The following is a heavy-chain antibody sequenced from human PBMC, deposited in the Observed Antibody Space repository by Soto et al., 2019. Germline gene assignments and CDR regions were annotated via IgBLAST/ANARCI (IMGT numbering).Heavy chain of an antibody. D-gene: IGHD3-22*01. CDR1: GYTFTGYY. CDR2: INPNSGGT. V-gene: IGHV1-2*02. J-gene: IGHJ6*02. CDR3: ARGRGVYYDSLDPYGMDV. Sequence: QVQLVQSGAEVKKPGASVKVSCKASGYTFTGYYMHWVRQAPGQGLEWMGWINPNSGGTNYPQKFQGRVTMTRDTSNSTAYMDLRRLRSDDTALYYCARGRGVYYDSLDPYGMDVWGQGTTVTVSS.